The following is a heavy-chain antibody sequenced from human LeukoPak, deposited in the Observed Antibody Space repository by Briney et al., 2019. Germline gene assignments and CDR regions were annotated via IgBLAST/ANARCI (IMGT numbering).Heavy chain of an antibody. Sequence: LETLSLTCAVYGGSFSGYYWSWIRQPPGKGLEWIGEINHSGSTNYNPSLKSRVTISEDTSKNQFSLKLSSVTAADTAVYYCASDYYDSSGENEKFDYWGQGTLVTVSS. V-gene: IGHV4-34*01. J-gene: IGHJ4*02. CDR3: ASDYYDSSGENEKFDY. CDR2: INHSGST. CDR1: GGSFSGYY. D-gene: IGHD3-22*01.